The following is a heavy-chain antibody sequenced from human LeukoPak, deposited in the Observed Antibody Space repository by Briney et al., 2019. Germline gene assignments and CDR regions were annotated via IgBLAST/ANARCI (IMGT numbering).Heavy chain of an antibody. Sequence: ASVKVSCKASGYTFSDYGISWVRQAPGQGLEWMGWISGYNGNTNYAQNLQGRVTMTTDTSTRTAYMELRSLKSDDTAVYYCGRSREGLYSGSSLDYWGQGTLVTASS. CDR3: GRSREGLYSGSSLDY. J-gene: IGHJ4*02. D-gene: IGHD1-26*01. CDR2: ISGYNGNT. V-gene: IGHV1-18*01. CDR1: GYTFSDYG.